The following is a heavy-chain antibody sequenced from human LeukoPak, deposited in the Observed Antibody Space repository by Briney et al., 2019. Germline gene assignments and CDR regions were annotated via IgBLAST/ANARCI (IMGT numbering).Heavy chain of an antibody. CDR2: ISLGNSIM. Sequence: PGGSLRLSCAASGFTFSSFTMNWARQVPGKGLEWISYISLGNSIMFYADSVKGRFTISRDNAKNSLYLQMNSLRDDDTAVYYCARVGNGRSWDYWGQGTLVSVSS. CDR3: ARVGNGRSWDY. CDR1: GFTFSSFT. D-gene: IGHD2-15*01. V-gene: IGHV3-48*02. J-gene: IGHJ4*02.